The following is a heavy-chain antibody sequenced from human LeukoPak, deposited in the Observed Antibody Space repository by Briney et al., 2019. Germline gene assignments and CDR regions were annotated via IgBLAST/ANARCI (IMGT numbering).Heavy chain of an antibody. CDR3: ARSQAWSSGYWFDY. J-gene: IGHJ4*02. CDR2: IYYSGST. D-gene: IGHD3-22*01. CDR1: GGSISSSSYY. V-gene: IGHV4-39*07. Sequence: SETLSLTCTVSGGSISSSSYYWDWIRQPPGKGLQWIGSIYYSGSTNYNPSLKSRVTISVDTSKNQFSLKLSSVTAADTAVYYCARSQAWSSGYWFDYWGQGTLVTVSS.